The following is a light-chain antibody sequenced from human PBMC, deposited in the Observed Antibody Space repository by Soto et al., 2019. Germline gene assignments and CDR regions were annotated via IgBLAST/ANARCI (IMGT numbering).Light chain of an antibody. Sequence: QPVLTQPPSVSGAPGQRVTISCTGSSSNIGAGYDVHWYQQLPGTAPKLLIYGNSNRPSGVPDRFSGSKSGTSASLAITGLQAEDEADYYCQSGVVFGGGTKLTVL. CDR3: QSGVV. V-gene: IGLV1-40*01. CDR2: GNS. J-gene: IGLJ2*01. CDR1: SSNIGAGYD.